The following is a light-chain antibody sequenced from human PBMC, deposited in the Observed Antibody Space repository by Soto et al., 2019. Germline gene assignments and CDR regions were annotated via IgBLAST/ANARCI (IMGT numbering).Light chain of an antibody. J-gene: IGKJ1*01. CDR3: QQYSRYPWT. Sequence: IQMTQSPFTLSASVGDRVTISCRAVQTISSWLAWYQHKPGKAPKLLIYKASTLQTGVPSIFSGSGSGTEFTLTISSLQPDDFATYFCQQYSRYPWTFGQGTKVEIK. CDR2: KAS. V-gene: IGKV1-5*03. CDR1: QTISSW.